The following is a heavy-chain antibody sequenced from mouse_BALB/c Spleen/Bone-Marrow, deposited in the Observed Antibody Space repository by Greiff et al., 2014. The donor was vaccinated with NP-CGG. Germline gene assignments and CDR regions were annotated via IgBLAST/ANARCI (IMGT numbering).Heavy chain of an antibody. J-gene: IGHJ2*01. D-gene: IGHD2-4*01. CDR3: ARYDYDGVDY. V-gene: IGHV3-2*02. CDR1: GYSITSDYA. Sequence: EVHLVESGPGLVKPSQSLSLTCTVTGYSITSDYAWTWIRQFPGNKLEWMGYISYSGSTSYNPSLKSRISITRDTSKNQFFLQLNSVTTEDTATYYCARYDYDGVDYWGQGTTLTVSS. CDR2: ISYSGST.